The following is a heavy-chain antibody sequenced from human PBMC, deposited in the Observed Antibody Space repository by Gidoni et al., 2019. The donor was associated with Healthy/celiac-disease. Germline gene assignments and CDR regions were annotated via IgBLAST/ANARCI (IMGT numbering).Heavy chain of an antibody. J-gene: IGHJ6*02. CDR1: GFTFSSYS. V-gene: IGHV3-21*01. CDR2: ISSSSSDI. Sequence: VQLVESGGGLVKPGGSLRLSCAASGFTFSSYSMNWVRQAPGKGLEWVSSISSSSSDIYYADSVKGRFTISRDNAKNSLYLQMNSLRAEDTAVYYCARDRRVLGYCSGGSCFYYYYYGMDVWGQGTTVTVSS. CDR3: ARDRRVLGYCSGGSCFYYYYYGMDV. D-gene: IGHD2-15*01.